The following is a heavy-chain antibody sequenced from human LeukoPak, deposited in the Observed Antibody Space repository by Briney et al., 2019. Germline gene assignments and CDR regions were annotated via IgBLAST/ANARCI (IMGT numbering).Heavy chain of an antibody. CDR3: ARESITMVRGLDY. Sequence: GGSLRLSCAASGFIFSTSGLNWVRQAPGKGLEWVSFIGTNSRTTYYADSVKGRFTISRDNAKNSLYLQMNSLRAEDTAVYYCARESITMVRGLDYWGQGTLVTVSS. D-gene: IGHD3-10*01. CDR2: IGTNSRTT. CDR1: GFIFSTSG. V-gene: IGHV3-48*04. J-gene: IGHJ4*02.